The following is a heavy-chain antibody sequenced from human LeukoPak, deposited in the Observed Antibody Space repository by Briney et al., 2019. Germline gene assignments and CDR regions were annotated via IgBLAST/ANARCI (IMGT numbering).Heavy chain of an antibody. D-gene: IGHD2-8*01. CDR2: INPNGGIT. CDR1: GYTFTKYY. CDR3: ATDIVLMVYAKGSDY. V-gene: IGHV1-46*01. Sequence: ASVKVSCKASGYTFTKYYIHWVRQAPGQGLEWMGIINPNGGITTYAQKFQGRVTMTRDTSTSTVYMELSSLRSEDTAVYYCATDIVLMVYAKGSDYWGQGTLVTVSS. J-gene: IGHJ4*02.